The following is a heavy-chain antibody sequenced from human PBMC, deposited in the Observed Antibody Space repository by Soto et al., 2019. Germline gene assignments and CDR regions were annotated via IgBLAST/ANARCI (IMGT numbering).Heavy chain of an antibody. Sequence: QVQLVESGGGVVQPGRSLRLSCGASGFKFSTYGMHWVRQAPGKGLEWVAVISYDGNNKDYADSVKGRFTISRDNSKNTSYRQMNNLRAEDRAVYYCAKGLVGYVFGVQDYYFGMDVWGQGTTVAVSS. CDR1: GFKFSTYG. CDR3: AKGLVGYVFGVQDYYFGMDV. CDR2: ISYDGNNK. V-gene: IGHV3-30*18. D-gene: IGHD1-26*01. J-gene: IGHJ6*02.